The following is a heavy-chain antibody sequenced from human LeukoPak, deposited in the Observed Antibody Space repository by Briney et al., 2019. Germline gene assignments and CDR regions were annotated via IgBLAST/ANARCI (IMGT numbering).Heavy chain of an antibody. CDR1: GYTFTGYY. CDR2: INPNSGGT. Sequence: ASVKVSCKASGYTFTGYYMHWVRQAPGQGLEWMGWINPNSGGTNYAQKFQGRVTMTRDTSISTAYMELSRLRSDDTAVYYCARSGYSGYPELDYWGQGTLVTVSS. J-gene: IGHJ4*02. CDR3: ARSGYSGYPELDY. V-gene: IGHV1-2*02. D-gene: IGHD5-12*01.